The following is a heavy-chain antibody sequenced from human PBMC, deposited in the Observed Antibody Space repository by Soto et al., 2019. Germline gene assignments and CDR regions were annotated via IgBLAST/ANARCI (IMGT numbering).Heavy chain of an antibody. D-gene: IGHD3-3*01. CDR3: ARAYYDFWSGGGWFDP. Sequence: PGGSLRLSCAASGFTVSSNYMSWVRQAPGKGLEWVSVIYSGGSTYYADSVKGRFTISRHNSKNTLYLQMNSLRAEDTAVYYCARAYYDFWSGGGWFDPWGQGTLVTVSS. V-gene: IGHV3-53*04. CDR2: IYSGGST. CDR1: GFTVSSNY. J-gene: IGHJ5*02.